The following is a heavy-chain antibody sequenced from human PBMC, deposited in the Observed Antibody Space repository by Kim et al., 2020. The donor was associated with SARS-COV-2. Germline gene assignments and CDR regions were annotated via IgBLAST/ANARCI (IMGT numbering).Heavy chain of an antibody. V-gene: IGHV1-18*01. CDR3: ARVLPYFDWFFDY. CDR2: ISAYNGNT. D-gene: IGHD3-9*01. J-gene: IGHJ4*02. Sequence: ASVKVSCKASGYTFTSYGISWVRQAPGQGLEWMGWISAYNGNTNYAQKLQGRVTMTTDTSTSTASMELRSLRSDDTAVYYCARVLPYFDWFFDYWGQGTLVHVSS. CDR1: GYTFTSYG.